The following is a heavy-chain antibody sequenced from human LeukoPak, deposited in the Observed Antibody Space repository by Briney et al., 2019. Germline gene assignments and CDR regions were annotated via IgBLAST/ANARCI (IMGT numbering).Heavy chain of an antibody. Sequence: PSETLSLTCTGSRGSISSYYWSWLRQPPGQGLEWIGYIYYSGSTDYNPSLKSRVNISVDTSKNQFSLKLSSVTAADTAVYYCARVRVSSGSHPWYFDYWGQGTLVTVSS. CDR2: IYYSGST. J-gene: IGHJ4*02. V-gene: IGHV4-59*01. CDR1: RGSISSYY. D-gene: IGHD3-22*01. CDR3: ARVRVSSGSHPWYFDY.